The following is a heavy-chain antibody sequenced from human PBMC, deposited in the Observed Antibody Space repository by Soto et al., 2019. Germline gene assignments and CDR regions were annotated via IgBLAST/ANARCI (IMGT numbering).Heavy chain of an antibody. CDR1: GFTFSSYS. Sequence: GGSLRLSCAASGFTFSSYSMNWVRQAPGKGLEWVSSISSSSSYIYYADSVKGRFTISRDNAKNSLYLQMNGLRAEDTAVYYCARVGGSGYSVFDYWGQGTLVTVSS. CDR2: ISSSSSYI. V-gene: IGHV3-21*01. D-gene: IGHD3-22*01. CDR3: ARVGGSGYSVFDY. J-gene: IGHJ4*02.